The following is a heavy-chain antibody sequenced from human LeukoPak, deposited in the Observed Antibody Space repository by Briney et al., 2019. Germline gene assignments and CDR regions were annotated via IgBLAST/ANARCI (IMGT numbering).Heavy chain of an antibody. V-gene: IGHV3-11*01. CDR2: ISRSGDSL. CDR3: AREVVIFPDYYYYGMDV. D-gene: IGHD2/OR15-2a*01. J-gene: IGHJ6*02. CDR1: GFTFSSYS. Sequence: GGSLRLSCAASGFTFSSYSMTWIRQAPGKGLEWISYISRSGDSLYYADSVEGRFTISRDNAKNSLFLQMNSLRADDTAVYYCAREVVIFPDYYYYGMDVWGQGTTVAVSS.